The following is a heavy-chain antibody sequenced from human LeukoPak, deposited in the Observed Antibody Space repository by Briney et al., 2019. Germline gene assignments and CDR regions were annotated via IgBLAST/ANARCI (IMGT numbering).Heavy chain of an antibody. D-gene: IGHD2-2*01. CDR1: GFTFSSYA. V-gene: IGHV3-30-3*01. CDR3: ARDIEVQDIVVVPAAADY. J-gene: IGHJ4*02. Sequence: PGRSLRLSCTASGFTFSSYAMHWVRQAPGKGLEWVAVISYDGSNQYYADSVKGRFTISRDNSKNTLYLQMNSLRAEDTAVYYCARDIEVQDIVVVPAAADYWGQGTLVTVSS. CDR2: ISYDGSNQ.